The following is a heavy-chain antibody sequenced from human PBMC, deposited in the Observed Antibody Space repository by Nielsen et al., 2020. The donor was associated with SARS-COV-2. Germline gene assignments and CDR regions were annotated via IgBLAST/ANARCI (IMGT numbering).Heavy chain of an antibody. V-gene: IGHV3-23*01. J-gene: IGHJ4*02. D-gene: IGHD6-13*01. CDR1: GFTFSSYA. Sequence: GESLKISCAASGFTFSSYAMSWVRQAPGKGLEWVSAISGSGGSTYYADSVKGRFTISRDNSKNTLYLQMNSLGAEDTAVYYCAKGRIAAAAKAPVDYWGQGTLVTVSS. CDR3: AKGRIAAAAKAPVDY. CDR2: ISGSGGST.